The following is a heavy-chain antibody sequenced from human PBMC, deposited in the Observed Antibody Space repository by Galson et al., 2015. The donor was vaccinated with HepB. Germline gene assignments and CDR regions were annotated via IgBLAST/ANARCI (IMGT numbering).Heavy chain of an antibody. V-gene: IGHV4-39*01. CDR2: IYYSGNT. D-gene: IGHD3-22*01. CDR1: GGSISSSSYY. J-gene: IGHJ4*02. Sequence: ETLSLTCTVSGGSISSSSYYWGWIRQPPGKGLEWIGIIYYSGNTYYNPSLKSRVTISVDTPKNQFSLKLSSVTAADTAVYYCARQGIRVTMIVVADYWGQGTLVTVSS. CDR3: ARQGIRVTMIVVADY.